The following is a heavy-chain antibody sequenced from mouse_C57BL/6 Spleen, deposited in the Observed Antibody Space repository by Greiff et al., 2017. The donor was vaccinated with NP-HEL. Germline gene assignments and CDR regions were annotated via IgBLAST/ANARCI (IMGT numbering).Heavy chain of an antibody. J-gene: IGHJ1*03. Sequence: DVMLVESGGGLVKPGGSLKLSCAASGFTFSSYAMSWVRQTPEKRLEWVATISDGGSYTYYPDNVKGRFTISRDNAKNNLYLQMSHLKSEDTAMYYCARVATVHWYFDVWGTGTTVTVSS. V-gene: IGHV5-4*03. CDR3: ARVATVHWYFDV. CDR1: GFTFSSYA. CDR2: ISDGGSYT. D-gene: IGHD1-1*01.